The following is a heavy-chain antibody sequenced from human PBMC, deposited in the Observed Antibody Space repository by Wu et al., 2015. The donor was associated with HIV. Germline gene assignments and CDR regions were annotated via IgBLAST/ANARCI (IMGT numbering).Heavy chain of an antibody. D-gene: IGHD3-22*01. V-gene: IGHV1-69*13. CDR1: GDIFGNYA. Sequence: QVQLVQSGAEVKKPGSSVKVSCKSSGDIFGNYAISWVRQAPGQGLEWMGMIIPIFGSSTYAQKFQDRVTIIADESTSTVYMELTSLISEDTAMYYCARDHYYDSSGYYSFPSYWGQGTLVTVSS. J-gene: IGHJ4*02. CDR3: ARDHYYDSSGYYSFPSY. CDR2: IIPIFGSS.